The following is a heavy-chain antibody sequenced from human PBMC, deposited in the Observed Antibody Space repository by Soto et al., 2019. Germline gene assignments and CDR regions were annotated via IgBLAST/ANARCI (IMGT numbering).Heavy chain of an antibody. Sequence: PGGSLRLSCAASGFTFSAYAMHWVRQAPGKGLEWLAMISYDGSNNYFADPVKGRFTISRDNSKNTLYLQMNSLRAEDTAVYYCARDSWGVDYWGQGTLVTVSS. J-gene: IGHJ4*02. CDR1: GFTFSAYA. CDR2: ISYDGSNN. CDR3: ARDSWGVDY. D-gene: IGHD3-16*01. V-gene: IGHV3-30-3*01.